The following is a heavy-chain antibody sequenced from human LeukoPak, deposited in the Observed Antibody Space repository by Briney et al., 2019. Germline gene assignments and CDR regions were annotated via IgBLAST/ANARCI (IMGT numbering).Heavy chain of an antibody. CDR2: LTSSGSDR. V-gene: IGHV3-21*01. D-gene: IGHD3-22*01. CDR1: GFTFSTYA. CDR3: ARGHYYDSSGYPRDYYYYGMDV. Sequence: GGSLRLSCAASGFTFSTYAMNWVRQAPGKGLEWVSSLTSSGSDRYYADSLKGRFTISRDNAKNSLYLQMNSLRAEDTAVYYCARGHYYDSSGYPRDYYYYGMDVWGQGTTVTVSS. J-gene: IGHJ6*02.